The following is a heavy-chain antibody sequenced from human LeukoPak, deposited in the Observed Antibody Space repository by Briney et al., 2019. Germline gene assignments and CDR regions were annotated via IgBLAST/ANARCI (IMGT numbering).Heavy chain of an antibody. Sequence: GGPLRLSCAASGFTFSSYSMNWVRQAPGKGLEWVSSISSSSSYIYYADSVKGRFTISRDNAKNSVYLQMNSLRAEDTAVYYCARGPDSGFTFDPWGQGTLATVSS. D-gene: IGHD3-22*01. V-gene: IGHV3-21*01. CDR1: GFTFSSYS. CDR2: ISSSSSYI. CDR3: ARGPDSGFTFDP. J-gene: IGHJ5*02.